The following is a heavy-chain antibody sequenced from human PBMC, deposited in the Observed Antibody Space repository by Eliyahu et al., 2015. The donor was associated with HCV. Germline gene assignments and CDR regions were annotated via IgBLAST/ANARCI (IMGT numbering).Heavy chain of an antibody. V-gene: IGHV3-7*01. CDR3: ARVKTTVTTTYWYFDL. Sequence: EVQLVESGGGLVQPGYSLRVSCAASRFTFSSYWMSWVRQAPGKGLEWVANIKQDGSEKYYVDSVKGRFTISRNNAKNSLYLQMNSLRAEDTAVYYCARVKTTVTTTYWYFDLWGRGTLVTVSS. CDR2: IKQDGSEK. D-gene: IGHD4-17*01. CDR1: RFTFSSYW. J-gene: IGHJ2*01.